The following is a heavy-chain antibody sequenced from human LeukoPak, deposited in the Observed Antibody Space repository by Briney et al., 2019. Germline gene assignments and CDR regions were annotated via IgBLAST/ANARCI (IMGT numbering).Heavy chain of an antibody. D-gene: IGHD2-2*03. CDR2: IIPIFGTA. J-gene: IGHJ6*03. V-gene: IGHV1-69*05. Sequence: EASVKVSCKASGGTFSSYAISWVRQAPGQGLEWMGGIIPIFGTANYAQKFQGRVTITTDESTSTAYMEPSSLRSEDTAVYYCARTAAGYCSSTSCRGYYYYYYMDVWGKGTTVTVSS. CDR1: GGTFSSYA. CDR3: ARTAAGYCSSTSCRGYYYYYYMDV.